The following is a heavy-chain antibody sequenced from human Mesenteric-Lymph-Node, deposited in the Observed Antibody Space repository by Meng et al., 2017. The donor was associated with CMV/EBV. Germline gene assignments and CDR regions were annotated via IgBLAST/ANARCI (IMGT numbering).Heavy chain of an antibody. J-gene: IGHJ4*02. V-gene: IGHV4-39*07. D-gene: IGHD2-2*01. Sequence: SETLSLTCTVSGGSISSSSYYWGWIRQPPGKGLEWIGSIYYSGSTYYNPSLKSRVTISVDTSKNQFSLKLSSVTAADTAVYYCARDHYCSITSCYGYFDYWGQGTLVTVSS. CDR3: ARDHYCSITSCYGYFDY. CDR2: IYYSGST. CDR1: GGSISSSSYY.